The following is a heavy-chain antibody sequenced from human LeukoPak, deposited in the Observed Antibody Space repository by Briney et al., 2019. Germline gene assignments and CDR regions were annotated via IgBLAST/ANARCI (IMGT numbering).Heavy chain of an antibody. D-gene: IGHD1-26*01. J-gene: IGHJ5*02. CDR1: GGSISSYY. Sequence: SETLSLTCTVSGGSISSYYWSWIRQPPGKGLEWIGYIHHSGSTNYNPSLKSRVTMSLDASKNQFSLELNSVTPADTAVYYCARGGNYWPQWWFDPWGRGTLVSVSS. CDR2: IHHSGST. V-gene: IGHV4-59*01. CDR3: ARGGNYWPQWWFDP.